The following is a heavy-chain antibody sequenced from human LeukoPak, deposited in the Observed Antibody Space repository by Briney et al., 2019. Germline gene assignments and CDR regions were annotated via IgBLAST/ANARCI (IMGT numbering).Heavy chain of an antibody. Sequence: PSETLSLTCTVSGGSISSYYWSWIRQPPGKGLEWIGYIYYSGSTNYNPSLKSRVTISVDTSKNQFSLKLSSVTAADTAVYYCARQVGSGSYYGYYYYGMDVWGQGTTVTVSS. J-gene: IGHJ6*02. D-gene: IGHD3-10*01. CDR1: GGSISSYY. CDR2: IYYSGST. V-gene: IGHV4-59*08. CDR3: ARQVGSGSYYGYYYYGMDV.